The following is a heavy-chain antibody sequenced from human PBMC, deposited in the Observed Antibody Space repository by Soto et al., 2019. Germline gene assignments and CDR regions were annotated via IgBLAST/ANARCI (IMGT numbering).Heavy chain of an antibody. CDR3: AVTVRDDAFDI. CDR1: GGTFSSYT. V-gene: IGHV1-69*02. J-gene: IGHJ3*02. CDR2: IIPILGIA. D-gene: IGHD3-16*02. Sequence: ASVKVSCKASGGTFSSYTISWVRQAPGQGLEWMGRIIPILGIANYAQKFQGRATITADKSTSTAYMELSSLRSEDTAVYYCAVTVRDDAFDIWGQGTMVTVSS.